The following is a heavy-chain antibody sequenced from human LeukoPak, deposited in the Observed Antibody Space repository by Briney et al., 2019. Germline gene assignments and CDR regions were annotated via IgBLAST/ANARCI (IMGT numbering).Heavy chain of an antibody. J-gene: IGHJ4*02. CDR1: GGSISSGGYS. D-gene: IGHD3-16*01. CDR2: IYHSGST. Sequence: PSQTLSLTCAVSGGSISSGGYSWSWIRQPPGKGLEWIGYIYHSGSTYYNPSLKSRVTISVDRSKNQFSLKLSSVTAADTAVYYCARVGSVRTAYWGQGTLVTVSS. V-gene: IGHV4-30-2*01. CDR3: ARVGSVRTAY.